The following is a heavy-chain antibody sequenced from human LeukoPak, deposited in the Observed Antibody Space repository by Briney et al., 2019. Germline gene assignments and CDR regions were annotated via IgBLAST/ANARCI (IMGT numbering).Heavy chain of an antibody. V-gene: IGHV3-48*03. J-gene: IGHJ5*02. D-gene: IGHD5-12*01. CDR1: GITFTNYD. Sequence: GGSLRLSCAASGITFTNYDMNWVRQTPGKGLEWISYISGSGTTMYYADSVKGRFTISRDNAKNSLYLQMNSLRAEDTAVYYCASYIVAKIEVNWFDPWGQGTLVTVSS. CDR2: ISGSGTTM. CDR3: ASYIVAKIEVNWFDP.